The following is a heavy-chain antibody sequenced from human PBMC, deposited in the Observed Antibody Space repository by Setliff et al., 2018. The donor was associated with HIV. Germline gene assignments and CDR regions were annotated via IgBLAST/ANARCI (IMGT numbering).Heavy chain of an antibody. CDR1: GGSFNDYY. D-gene: IGHD3-10*01. CDR2: IDHSGST. Sequence: KPSETLSLTCAVYGGSFNDYYWTWIRQPPGKGLEWIGEIDHSGSTKYHASLKSRVTISIDTSKNQISLKLSSVTAADTAVYYCARAYFGSGIYYWGQGTLVTVS. V-gene: IGHV4-34*01. CDR3: ARAYFGSGIYY. J-gene: IGHJ4*02.